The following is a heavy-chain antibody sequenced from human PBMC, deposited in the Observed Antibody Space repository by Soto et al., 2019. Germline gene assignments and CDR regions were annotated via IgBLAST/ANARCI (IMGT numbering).Heavy chain of an antibody. CDR1: GGTVASSHW. Sequence: QVQLQESGPRLVKPSGSLSLTCGVSGGTVASSHWWSWVRQSPSRGLEWIGNVYHTGDTNFNPSPRRRVTFSVDKSNNQFSLRLTSLTAADTAVYFCAREIVTAGGNNYFDPWGPGTLVTVSS. J-gene: IGHJ5*02. D-gene: IGHD2-21*02. CDR3: AREIVTAGGNNYFDP. CDR2: VYHTGDT. V-gene: IGHV4-4*02.